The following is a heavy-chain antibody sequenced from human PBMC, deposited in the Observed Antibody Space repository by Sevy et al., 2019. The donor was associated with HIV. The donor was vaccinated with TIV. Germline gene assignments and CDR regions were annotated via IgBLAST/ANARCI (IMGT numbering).Heavy chain of an antibody. D-gene: IGHD3-3*01. V-gene: IGHV3-48*02. J-gene: IGHJ4*02. CDR3: ARERLRFLRHLSFPPDY. CDR1: GFTFSSYS. CDR2: ISSSSSTI. Sequence: GGSLRLSCAASGFTFSSYSMNWVRQAPGKGLEWVSYISSSSSTIYYAGSVKGRFTISRDNAKNSLYLQMNSLRDEDTAVYYCARERLRFLRHLSFPPDYWGQGTLVTVSS.